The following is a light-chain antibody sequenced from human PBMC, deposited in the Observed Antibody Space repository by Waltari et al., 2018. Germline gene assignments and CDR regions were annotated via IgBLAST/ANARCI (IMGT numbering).Light chain of an antibody. CDR1: QDIDNF. J-gene: IGKJ5*01. V-gene: IGKV1-33*01. CDR2: DAS. CDR3: QQYENLPIT. Sequence: DIQMTQSPSSLSAFVGDRVTITCQASQDIDNFLNWYQQKSGQAPKLLIYDASNLETGVSSRFIGSESGTDFTLTITSLQPEDIATYYCQQYENLPITFGQGTRLEIK.